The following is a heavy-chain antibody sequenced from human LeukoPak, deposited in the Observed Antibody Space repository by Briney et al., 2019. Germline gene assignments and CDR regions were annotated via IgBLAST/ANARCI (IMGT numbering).Heavy chain of an antibody. V-gene: IGHV3-11*05. CDR3: ARVLLSVSLVGATQGFDY. D-gene: IGHD1-26*01. CDR1: GGSISGYY. Sequence: QASETLSLTCTVSGGSISGYYWSWIRQAPGKGLEWVSYISSSSSYTNYADSVKGRFTISRDNAKNSLYLQMNSLRAEDTAVYYCARVLLSVSLVGATQGFDYWGQGTLVTVSS. J-gene: IGHJ4*02. CDR2: ISSSSSYT.